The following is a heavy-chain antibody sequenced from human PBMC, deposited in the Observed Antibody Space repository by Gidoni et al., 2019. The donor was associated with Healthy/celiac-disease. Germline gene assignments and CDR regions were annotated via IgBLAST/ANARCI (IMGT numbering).Heavy chain of an antibody. CDR1: GFPFINAW. D-gene: IGHD2-15*01. Sequence: EVQLVESGGGLVKPGGSLRLSCAASGFPFINAWMNWVRQAPGKGLEWVGRIKSKTDGGTTDYAAPVKGRFTISRDDSKNTLYLQMNSLKTEDTAVYYCTTCSGGSCYLDYWGQGTLVTVSS. CDR2: IKSKTDGGTT. J-gene: IGHJ4*02. V-gene: IGHV3-15*07. CDR3: TTCSGGSCYLDY.